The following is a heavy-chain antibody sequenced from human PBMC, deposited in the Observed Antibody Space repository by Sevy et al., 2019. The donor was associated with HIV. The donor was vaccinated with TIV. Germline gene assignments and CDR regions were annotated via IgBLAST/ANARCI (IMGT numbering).Heavy chain of an antibody. CDR1: GFTFSPHW. CDR3: ARGVGLDC. D-gene: IGHD1-26*01. Sequence: GGSLRLSCAASGFTFSPHWMTWVPQAPGKGLEWVANIRPDGSDKYYVDSEKGRFTISRDNAKNSLYLQMNSLRADDTAMCYCARGVGLDCWGQGALVTVSS. J-gene: IGHJ4*02. CDR2: IRPDGSDK. V-gene: IGHV3-7*01.